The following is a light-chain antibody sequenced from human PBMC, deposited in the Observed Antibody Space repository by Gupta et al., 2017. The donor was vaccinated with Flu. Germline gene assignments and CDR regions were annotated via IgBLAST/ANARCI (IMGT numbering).Light chain of an antibody. Sequence: DIQLTQSPSSVSASVGDGVTIPCRASQGLSYWLAWFQQKPGKAPELLSYGASNLQSGVPSRFRGSGSGTEFTLTISSVRPEDSAIYYCLQANSFPYTFGQGTKLEIK. J-gene: IGKJ2*01. V-gene: IGKV1-12*01. CDR1: QGLSYW. CDR3: LQANSFPYT. CDR2: GAS.